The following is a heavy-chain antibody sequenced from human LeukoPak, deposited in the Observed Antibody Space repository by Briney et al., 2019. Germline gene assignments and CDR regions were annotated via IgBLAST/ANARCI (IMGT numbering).Heavy chain of an antibody. D-gene: IGHD6-13*01. J-gene: IGHJ6*02. CDR3: ARCCSWYYYYGMDV. Sequence: GASVKVSCKASGYTFTSYGISWVRQATGQGLEWMGWMNPNSGNTGYAQKFQGRVTMTRNTSISTAYMELSSLRSEDTAVYYCARCCSWYYYYGMDVWGQGTTVTVSS. V-gene: IGHV1-8*02. CDR2: MNPNSGNT. CDR1: GYTFTSYG.